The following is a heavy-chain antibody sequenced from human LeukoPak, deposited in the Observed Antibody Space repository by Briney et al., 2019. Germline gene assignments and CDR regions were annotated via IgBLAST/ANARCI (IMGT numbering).Heavy chain of an antibody. D-gene: IGHD5-24*01. Sequence: PGGSLRLSCAASGFTFSSYGMHWVRQAPGKGLEWVAVVSYDGSNKYYADSVKGRFTISRDNSKNTLYLQMDSLTADDTAVYYCAKGWQQPDDCWGQGALVTVSS. CDR1: GFTFSSYG. J-gene: IGHJ4*02. V-gene: IGHV3-30*18. CDR2: VSYDGSNK. CDR3: AKGWQQPDDC.